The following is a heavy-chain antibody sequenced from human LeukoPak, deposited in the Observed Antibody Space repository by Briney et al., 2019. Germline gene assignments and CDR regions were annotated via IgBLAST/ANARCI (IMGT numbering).Heavy chain of an antibody. D-gene: IGHD3-22*01. V-gene: IGHV3-30*04. J-gene: IGHJ4*02. Sequence: GGSLRLSCTASGFTFSNYPMHWVRQAPGKGLECVAVISFDGRNKYYADSVKGRSTISRDNSKNTLYLEMNSLRAEDTAMYYCAREGYYAFENWGQGTLVTVSS. CDR2: ISFDGRNK. CDR3: AREGYYAFEN. CDR1: GFTFSNYP.